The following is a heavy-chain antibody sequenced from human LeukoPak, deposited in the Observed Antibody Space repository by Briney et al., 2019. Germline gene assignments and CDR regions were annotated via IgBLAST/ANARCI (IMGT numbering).Heavy chain of an antibody. CDR3: AKVGDILTGGGGLDY. CDR1: GFTFSSYA. D-gene: IGHD3-9*01. Sequence: PGGSLRLSCAASGFTFSSYAMSWVRQAPGKGLEWVSAISGSGGSTYYADSVKGRFTISRDNSKNTLYPQMNSLRAEDTAVYYCAKVGDILTGGGGLDYWGQGTLVTVSS. V-gene: IGHV3-23*01. CDR2: ISGSGGST. J-gene: IGHJ4*02.